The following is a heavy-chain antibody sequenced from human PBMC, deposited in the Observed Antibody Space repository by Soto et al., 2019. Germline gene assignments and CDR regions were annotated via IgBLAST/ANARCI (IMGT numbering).Heavy chain of an antibody. Sequence: QVQLVESGGGVVQPGRSLRLSCAASGFTFSSYGMHWVRQAPGKGLEWVAVISYDGSNKYYADSVKGRFTISRDNSKNTLYLQMNSLRGEDRAVYYCAKDPPFQHWGQGDLVTVSS. CDR2: ISYDGSNK. J-gene: IGHJ1*01. CDR1: GFTFSSYG. V-gene: IGHV3-30*18. CDR3: AKDPPFQH.